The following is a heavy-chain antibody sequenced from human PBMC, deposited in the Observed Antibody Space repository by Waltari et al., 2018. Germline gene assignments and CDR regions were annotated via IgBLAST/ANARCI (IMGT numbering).Heavy chain of an antibody. CDR1: GGSFSRYS. V-gene: IGHV1-69*01. Sequence: QVRLVQSGAEVKKPGSSVKVSCQAFGGSFSRYSINWVRQAPGQGLEWMGGIIPVFGTANYAQKFQDRLAITADESTSTAYMELSSLRSEDTAAYYCTTSSYCGTTTCYQYYGMDVWGQGTTVTVSS. CDR3: TTSSYCGTTTCYQYYGMDV. D-gene: IGHD2-2*01. J-gene: IGHJ6*02. CDR2: IIPVFGTA.